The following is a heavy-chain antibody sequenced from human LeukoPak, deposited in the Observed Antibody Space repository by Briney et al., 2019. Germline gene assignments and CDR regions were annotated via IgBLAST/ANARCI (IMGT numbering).Heavy chain of an antibody. Sequence: TSETLSLTCTVSGGSISSYYWSWIRQPPGKGLEWIGYIYYSGSTNYNPSLKSRVTISVDTSKNQFSLKLSSVTAADTAVYYCARAMVRGVIITPLDVWGQGTTVTVSS. D-gene: IGHD3-10*01. V-gene: IGHV4-59*08. CDR3: ARAMVRGVIITPLDV. CDR2: IYYSGST. J-gene: IGHJ6*02. CDR1: GGSISSYY.